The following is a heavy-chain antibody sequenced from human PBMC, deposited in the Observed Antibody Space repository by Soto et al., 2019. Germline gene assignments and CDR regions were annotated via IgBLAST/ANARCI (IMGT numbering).Heavy chain of an antibody. Sequence: SVKVSCKASGFTFTSSAVQWVRQARGQRLEWIGWIVVGSGNTNYAQKFQERVTITRDMSTSTAYMELSSLRSEDTAVYYCAALGGTTVTSAFDYWGQGTLVTVSS. V-gene: IGHV1-58*01. CDR2: IVVGSGNT. D-gene: IGHD4-17*01. CDR1: GFTFTSSA. CDR3: AALGGTTVTSAFDY. J-gene: IGHJ4*02.